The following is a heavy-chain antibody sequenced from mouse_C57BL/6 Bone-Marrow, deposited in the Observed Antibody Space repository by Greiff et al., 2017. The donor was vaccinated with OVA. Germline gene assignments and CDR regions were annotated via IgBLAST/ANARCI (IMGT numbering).Heavy chain of an antibody. V-gene: IGHV1-5*01. CDR1: GYTFTSYW. Sequence: VQLQQSGTVLARPGASVKMSCKTSGYTFTSYWMHWVKQRPGQGLEWIGAIYPGNSDTSYNQKFKGKAKLTAVTSASTAYMELSSLTNEDSAVYYCTTIYDGYRYYAMDYWGQGTSVTVSS. CDR3: TTIYDGYRYYAMDY. D-gene: IGHD2-3*01. CDR2: IYPGNSDT. J-gene: IGHJ4*01.